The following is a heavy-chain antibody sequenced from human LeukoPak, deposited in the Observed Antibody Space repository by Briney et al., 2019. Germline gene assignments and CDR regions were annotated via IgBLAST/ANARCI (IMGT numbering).Heavy chain of an antibody. CDR3: ARDDCSGGRCRDNYYYYGVDV. J-gene: IGHJ6*02. D-gene: IGHD2-15*01. Sequence: PGGSLRLSCAASGFIFSDYSMNWVRQAPGKGLEWVSYITSNSSSTYYTDSVKGRFTISRDNAKNSLYLQMNSLRDEDTAVYYCARDDCSGGRCRDNYYYYGVDVWGQGTTVTVSS. CDR1: GFIFSDYS. V-gene: IGHV3-48*02. CDR2: ITSNSSST.